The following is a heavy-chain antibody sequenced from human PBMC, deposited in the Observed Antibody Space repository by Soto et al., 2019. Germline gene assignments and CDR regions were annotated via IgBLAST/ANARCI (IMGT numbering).Heavy chain of an antibody. Sequence: QVQLQESGQGLVKPSETLYLTCTVSGGSISSYYWSWIRQPPGKGLEWIGYIYYSGSTNYTPSLKSRVTISVDASKHQFSLTLSSVTAADTAVYYCAILLWSHSNGFDPWGQGTLVTVSS. D-gene: IGHD3-10*01. CDR1: GGSISSYY. CDR3: AILLWSHSNGFDP. J-gene: IGHJ5*02. CDR2: IYYSGST. V-gene: IGHV4-59*08.